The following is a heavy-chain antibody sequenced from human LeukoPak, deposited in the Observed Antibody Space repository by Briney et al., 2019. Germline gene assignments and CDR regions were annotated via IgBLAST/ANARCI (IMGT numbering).Heavy chain of an antibody. Sequence: GGSLRLSCAASGFDFSSFSMTWVRQSPGRGLECVSSISGRTTYIYYADSVKGRFTVSRDNANSSVYLQMNSLRDEDTAVYYCVRDGYYDSLYFFDYWGQGALVTVSS. D-gene: IGHD3-16*01. J-gene: IGHJ4*02. CDR3: VRDGYYDSLYFFDY. CDR1: GFDFSSFS. V-gene: IGHV3-21*06. CDR2: ISGRTTYI.